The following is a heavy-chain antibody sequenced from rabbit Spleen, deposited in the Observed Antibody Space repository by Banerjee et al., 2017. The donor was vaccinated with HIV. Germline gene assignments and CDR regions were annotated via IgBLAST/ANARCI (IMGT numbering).Heavy chain of an antibody. V-gene: IGHV1S39*01. CDR3: ARGGSSWYDFNL. D-gene: IGHD4-2*01. CDR1: GFDFSSYG. J-gene: IGHJ4*01. CDR2: ITTDDGYT. Sequence: QEQLVESGGGLVQPGGSLKLSCKASGFDFSSYGVSWVRQAPGKGLEWIGCITTDDGYTHYATWAKGRFTISKTSSTTVTLQMTSLTAADTATYFCARGGSSWYDFNLWGQGTLVTVS.